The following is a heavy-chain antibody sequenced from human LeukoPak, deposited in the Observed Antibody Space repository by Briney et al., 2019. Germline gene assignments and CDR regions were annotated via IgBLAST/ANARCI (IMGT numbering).Heavy chain of an antibody. V-gene: IGHV3-30-3*01. CDR1: GFTFSSYA. CDR2: ISYDGSNK. D-gene: IGHD3-10*01. Sequence: PGGSLRLSCAASGFTFSSYAMHWARQAPGKGLEWVAVISYDGSNKYYADSVKGRFTISRDNSKNTLYLQMNSLRAEDTAVYYCARGGSGSYYYYYYYYYMDVWGKGTTVTVSS. CDR3: ARGGSGSYYYYYYYYYMDV. J-gene: IGHJ6*03.